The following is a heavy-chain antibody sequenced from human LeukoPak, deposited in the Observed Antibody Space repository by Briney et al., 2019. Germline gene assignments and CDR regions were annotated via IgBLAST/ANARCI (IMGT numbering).Heavy chain of an antibody. V-gene: IGHV4-34*01. CDR1: GGSSSGYY. D-gene: IGHD3-3*01. Sequence: SETLSLTCAVYGGSSSGYYWSWIRQPPGKGLEWIGEINHSGSTNYNPSLKSRVTMSVDTSKNQFSLKLSSVTAADTAVYYCARGGWSGYYRSFDYWGQGTLVTVSS. J-gene: IGHJ4*02. CDR3: ARGGWSGYYRSFDY. CDR2: INHSGST.